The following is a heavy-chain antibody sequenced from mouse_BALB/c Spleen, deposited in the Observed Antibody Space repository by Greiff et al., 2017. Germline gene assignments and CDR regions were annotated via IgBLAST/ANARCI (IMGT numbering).Heavy chain of an antibody. CDR1: GYTFTSYW. CDR3: ARVGTVVDY. V-gene: IGHV1-7*01. D-gene: IGHD1-1*01. J-gene: IGHJ2*01. CDR2: INPSTGYT. Sequence: VKLQESGAELAKPGASVKMSCKASGYTFTSYWMHWVKQRPGQGLEWIGYINPSTGYTEYNQKFKYKATLTADKSSSTAYMQLSSLTSEDSAVYYCARVGTVVDYWGQGTTLTVSS.